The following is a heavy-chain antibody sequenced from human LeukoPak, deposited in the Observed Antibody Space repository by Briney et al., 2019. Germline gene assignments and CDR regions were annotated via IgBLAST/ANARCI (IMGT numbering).Heavy chain of an antibody. CDR1: GYSISSGYY. J-gene: IGHJ4*02. CDR3: AEVERRNY. CDR2: IYHSGST. V-gene: IGHV4-38-2*02. Sequence: SDTLSLTRTVSGYSISSGYYWGWIRQPPGKGLEWIGSIYHSGSTYYHPSLKSRVTISVDTPNNQFSLKLRSVTAADTAVYYCAEVERRNYWGQGALVTVSS. D-gene: IGHD1-1*01.